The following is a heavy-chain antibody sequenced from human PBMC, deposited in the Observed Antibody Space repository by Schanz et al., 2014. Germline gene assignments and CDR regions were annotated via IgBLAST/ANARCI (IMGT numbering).Heavy chain of an antibody. CDR2: ISYDGTNE. CDR1: GLIFSTYT. CDR3: AKDRGDGYSNGIFQY. V-gene: IGHV3-30*18. D-gene: IGHD5-18*01. J-gene: IGHJ4*02. Sequence: VQLVESGGGLVRPGGSLRLSCTTSGLIFSTYTLNWVRQAPGKGLEWVAVISYDGTNEYYAESVKGRFTISRDNAKNTFYLHMNSLRNEDTAVYFCAKDRGDGYSNGIFQYWGLGTLVTVSS.